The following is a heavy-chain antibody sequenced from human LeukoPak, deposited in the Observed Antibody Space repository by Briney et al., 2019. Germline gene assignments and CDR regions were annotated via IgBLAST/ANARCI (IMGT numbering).Heavy chain of an antibody. Sequence: ASVKVSCKASGYTFTGYYMHWVRQAPGQGLEWMGWINPNSGGTNYAQKFQGWVTMTRDTSISTAYMELSRLRSDDTAVYYCARVAAGLSFDYWGQRTLVTVSS. V-gene: IGHV1-2*04. D-gene: IGHD6-13*01. CDR3: ARVAAGLSFDY. CDR2: INPNSGGT. CDR1: GYTFTGYY. J-gene: IGHJ4*02.